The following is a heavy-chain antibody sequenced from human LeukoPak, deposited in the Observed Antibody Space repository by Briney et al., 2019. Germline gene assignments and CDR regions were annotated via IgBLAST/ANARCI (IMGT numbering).Heavy chain of an antibody. CDR2: IYSGGST. CDR1: GFTVSSNY. CDR3: ARDRDGYNPDY. D-gene: IGHD5-24*01. V-gene: IGHV3-53*01. Sequence: PAGSLRLSCAASGFTVSSNYMSWVRQAPGKGLEWVSVIYSGGSTYYADSVKGRFTISRDNSKNTLYLQMNSLRAEDTAVYYCARDRDGYNPDYWGQGTLVTVSS. J-gene: IGHJ4*02.